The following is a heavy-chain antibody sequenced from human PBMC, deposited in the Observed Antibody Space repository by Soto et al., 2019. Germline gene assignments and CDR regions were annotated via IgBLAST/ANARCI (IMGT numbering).Heavy chain of an antibody. CDR2: INPNSGGT. J-gene: IGHJ6*02. CDR3: ASESSGWYGVGNGIYV. Sequence: ASVKVSCKASGYTFTGYYMHWVRQAPGQGLEWMGWINPNSGGTNYAQKFQGRVTMTRDTSISTAYMELSRLRSDDTAVYYCASESSGWYGVGNGIYVWGQGTTVTVSS. CDR1: GYTFTGYY. V-gene: IGHV1-2*02. D-gene: IGHD6-19*01.